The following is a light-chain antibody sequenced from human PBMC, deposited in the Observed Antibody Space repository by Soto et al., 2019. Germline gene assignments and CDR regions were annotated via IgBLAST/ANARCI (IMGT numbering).Light chain of an antibody. CDR1: QSVSNN. CDR2: YAS. V-gene: IGKV3-15*01. Sequence: EIMMTQSPATLSVSPGERATLSCRASQSVSNNVAWYQQKPGQAPRLLIYYASTRATGIPARFSGSGSGTAFTLTISSLQSEDFALYYCQQYNNWPPITFGQGTRLEIK. CDR3: QQYNNWPPIT. J-gene: IGKJ5*01.